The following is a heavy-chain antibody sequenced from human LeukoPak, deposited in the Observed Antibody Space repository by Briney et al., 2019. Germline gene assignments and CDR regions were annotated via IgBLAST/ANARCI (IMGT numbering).Heavy chain of an antibody. CDR2: ISAYNGNT. J-gene: IGHJ3*02. D-gene: IGHD2-15*01. Sequence: GASVKVSCKASGYTFTSYGISWVRQAPGQGLEWMGWISAYNGNTNYAQKLQGRVTMTTDTSTSTAYMELSSLRSEDTAVYYCASTHRADAFDIWGQGTMVTVSS. V-gene: IGHV1-18*01. CDR3: ASTHRADAFDI. CDR1: GYTFTSYG.